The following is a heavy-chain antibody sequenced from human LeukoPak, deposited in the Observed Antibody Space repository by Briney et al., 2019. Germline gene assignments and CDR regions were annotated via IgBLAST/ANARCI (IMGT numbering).Heavy chain of an antibody. Sequence: APVKVSCKASGYTFTGYYMHWVRQAPGQGPEWMGWINPNSGGTNYAQKFQGRVTMTRDTSISTAYMELSRLRSDDTAVYYCARDPVDTAMVRFDPWGQGTLVTVSS. CDR2: INPNSGGT. CDR3: ARDPVDTAMVRFDP. D-gene: IGHD5-18*01. V-gene: IGHV1-2*02. J-gene: IGHJ5*02. CDR1: GYTFTGYY.